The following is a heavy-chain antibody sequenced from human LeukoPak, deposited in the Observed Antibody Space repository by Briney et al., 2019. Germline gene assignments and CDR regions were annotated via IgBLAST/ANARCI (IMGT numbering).Heavy chain of an antibody. J-gene: IGHJ3*02. V-gene: IGHV3-23*01. D-gene: IGHD3-10*01. CDR3: AKDSGLYGSGSYLGAFDI. CDR2: FSGSGGST. CDR1: GFTFSSIA. Sequence: PGGSLSLPCAASGFTFSSIAMGWVRQPQGRGREWVSAFSGSGGSTYYADSVKGRFTISRDNSKNTLYLQMNSLRAEDTAVYYCAKDSGLYGSGSYLGAFDIWGQGTMVTVSS.